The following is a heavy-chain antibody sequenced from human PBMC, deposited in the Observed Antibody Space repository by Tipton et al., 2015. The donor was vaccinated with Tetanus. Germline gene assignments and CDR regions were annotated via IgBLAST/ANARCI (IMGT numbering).Heavy chain of an antibody. J-gene: IGHJ4*02. D-gene: IGHD2/OR15-2a*01. Sequence: TLSLTCTVSGASISSGGYFWNWIRQHPGKGPEWIGYIYYSGSTYYNPSLKSRVTISVDTSKNQFSLNLTSMSVADTATYYCARGTFHAFDFWGQGVQVTVSS. CDR3: ARGTFHAFDF. V-gene: IGHV4-31*03. CDR2: IYYSGST. CDR1: GASISSGGYF.